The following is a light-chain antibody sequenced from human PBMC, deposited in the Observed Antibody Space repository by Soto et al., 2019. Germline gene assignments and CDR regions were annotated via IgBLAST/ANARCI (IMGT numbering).Light chain of an antibody. Sequence: QSALTQPPSASGSPGQSVTISCTGTSSDVGGYNYVSWYQQHPGKAPKLMIYEVSKRPSGVPDRFSGSKSGNTASLTVSGLQAVDEADYYCSSYAGSNNWVFGGGTKL. V-gene: IGLV2-8*01. CDR3: SSYAGSNNWV. J-gene: IGLJ3*02. CDR2: EVS. CDR1: SSDVGGYNY.